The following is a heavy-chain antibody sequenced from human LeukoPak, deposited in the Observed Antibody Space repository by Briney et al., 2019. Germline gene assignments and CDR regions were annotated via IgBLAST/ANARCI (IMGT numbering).Heavy chain of an antibody. Sequence: GGSLRLSCTASGFTFTSFAMSWVRQAPGKGLEWVSTIDGDDGSTYYADSVKGRFTISRDNSKNTLYLQMNSLKAEDTAVYYCAKDYAAGYYGSGSYYSPFEYWAREPWSPSPQ. CDR3: AKDYAAGYYGSGSYYSPFEY. J-gene: IGHJ4*02. D-gene: IGHD3-10*01. CDR1: GFTFTSFA. CDR2: IDGDDGST. V-gene: IGHV3-23*01.